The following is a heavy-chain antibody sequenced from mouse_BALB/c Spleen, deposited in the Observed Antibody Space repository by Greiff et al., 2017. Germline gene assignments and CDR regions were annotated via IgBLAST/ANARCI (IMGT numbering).Heavy chain of an antibody. CDR3: AGGDVDY. CDR2: INPSNGRT. CDR1: GYTFTSYW. J-gene: IGHJ2*01. D-gene: IGHD3-3*01. V-gene: IGHV1S81*02. Sequence: QVQLQQPGAELVKPGASVKLSCKASGYTFTSYWMHWVKQRPGQGLEWIGEINPSNGRTNYNEKFKSKATLTVDKSSSTAYMQLSSLTSEDSAVYYCAGGDVDYWGQGTTLTVSS.